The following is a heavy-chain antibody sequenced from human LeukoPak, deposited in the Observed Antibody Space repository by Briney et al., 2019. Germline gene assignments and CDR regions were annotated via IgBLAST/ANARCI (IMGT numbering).Heavy chain of an antibody. V-gene: IGHV3-30*02. CDR2: IRYDGSNK. D-gene: IGHD6-13*01. J-gene: IGHJ3*02. Sequence: GGSLRLSCAASGFTFSTYWMHWVRQAPGKGLEWLAFIRYDGSNKNYADSVKGRFTISRDNSKNTLYLQMNSLRAEDTAVYYCARVDGSWGENDAFDIWGQGTMVTVSS. CDR3: ARVDGSWGENDAFDI. CDR1: GFTFSTYW.